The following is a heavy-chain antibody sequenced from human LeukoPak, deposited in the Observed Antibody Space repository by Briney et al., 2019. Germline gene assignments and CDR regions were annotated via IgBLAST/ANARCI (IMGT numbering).Heavy chain of an antibody. V-gene: IGHV3-53*05. Sequence: GGSLRLSCAASGFTVSSNYMSWVRQAPGKGLEWVSIIYSGGSTFYADSVKGRFTISRDNSKNTLYLQMNSLRAEDTAVYYCAKDEHTAMASVDYWGQGTLVTVSS. D-gene: IGHD5-18*01. CDR1: GFTVSSNY. J-gene: IGHJ4*02. CDR3: AKDEHTAMASVDY. CDR2: IYSGGST.